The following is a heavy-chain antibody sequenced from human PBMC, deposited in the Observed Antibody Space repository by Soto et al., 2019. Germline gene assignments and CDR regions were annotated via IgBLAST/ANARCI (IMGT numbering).Heavy chain of an antibody. CDR3: ARGGPSYSSGLNWFDP. D-gene: IGHD6-19*01. CDR1: GGSFSGYY. V-gene: IGHV4-34*01. Sequence: QVQLQQWGAGLLKPSETLSLTCAVYGGSFSGYYWSWIRQPPGKGLEWIGEITHSGSTNYNPSLKSRVTISVDTSKNQFSLKLSFVTAADTAVYYCARGGPSYSSGLNWFDPWGQGTLVTVSS. J-gene: IGHJ5*02. CDR2: ITHSGST.